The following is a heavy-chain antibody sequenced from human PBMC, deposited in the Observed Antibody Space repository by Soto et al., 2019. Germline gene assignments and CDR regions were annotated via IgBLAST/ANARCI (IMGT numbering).Heavy chain of an antibody. CDR1: GDSVSSNSAG. J-gene: IGHJ4*01. CDR3: ARGEQYSARIIHY. V-gene: IGHV6-1*01. Sequence: SQTLSLTCAITGDSVSSNSAGWSWVRQSPSRGLEWLGRTYYRSKWYYEYAVSVRGRITINPDTSKNQYSLQLNSVTPEDTAVYFCARGEQYSARIIHYRGQAPLLTVS. D-gene: IGHD1-26*01. CDR2: TYYRSKWYY.